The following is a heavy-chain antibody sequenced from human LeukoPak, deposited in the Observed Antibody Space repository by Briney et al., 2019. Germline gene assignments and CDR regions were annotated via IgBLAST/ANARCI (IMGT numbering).Heavy chain of an antibody. CDR3: ARDTGYDFWSGYSSYYFDY. J-gene: IGHJ4*02. CDR2: ISSSSSYI. V-gene: IGHV3-21*01. CDR1: GFTFSSYS. D-gene: IGHD3-3*01. Sequence: GGSLRLSCAASGFTFSSYSMNWVRQAPGKGLEWVSSISSSSSYIYYADSVKGRFTISGDNAKNSLYLQMNSLRAEDTAVYYCARDTGYDFWSGYSSYYFDYWGQGTLVTVSS.